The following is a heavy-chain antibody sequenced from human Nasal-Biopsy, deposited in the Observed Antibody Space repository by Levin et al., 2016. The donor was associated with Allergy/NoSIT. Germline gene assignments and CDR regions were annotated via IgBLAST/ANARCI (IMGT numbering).Heavy chain of an antibody. D-gene: IGHD4-17*01. Sequence: GESLKISCAASGFNFNSHSMNWVRQAPGKVPEWVSYISARSTYIYYADSVEGRFTISRDNTKNSLYLEMSSLRAEDTAVYYCARSDYGDYPSPFDYWGQGALVTVSS. CDR3: ARSDYGDYPSPFDY. CDR1: GFNFNSHS. V-gene: IGHV3-21*01. CDR2: ISARSTYI. J-gene: IGHJ4*02.